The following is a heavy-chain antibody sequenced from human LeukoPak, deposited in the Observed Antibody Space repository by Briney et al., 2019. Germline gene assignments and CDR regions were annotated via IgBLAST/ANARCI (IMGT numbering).Heavy chain of an antibody. D-gene: IGHD6-13*01. Sequence: SETLSLTCTVSGGSISSYYWSWIRQPPRKGLEWIGYTYYSGSTNYNPSLKSRVTISVDTSKNQFSLKLSSVTAADTAVYYCARVESSWYIEKWGQGTLVTVSS. CDR1: GGSISSYY. J-gene: IGHJ4*02. CDR2: TYYSGST. V-gene: IGHV4-59*01. CDR3: ARVESSWYIEK.